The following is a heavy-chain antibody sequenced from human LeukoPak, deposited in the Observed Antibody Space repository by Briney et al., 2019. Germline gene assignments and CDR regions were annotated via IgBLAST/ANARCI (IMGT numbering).Heavy chain of an antibody. CDR3: AKGMSLYYYYHMDI. CDR1: GFTFDDYA. Sequence: GRSLRLSCAASGFTFDDYAMHWVRQAPGKGLEWVSGISWNSGERGYADSVKGRFTISRDNAKNSLYLQMNSLRPEDTALYYCAKGMSLYYYYHMDIWGKGTTVTVSS. CDR2: ISWNSGER. J-gene: IGHJ6*03. V-gene: IGHV3-9*01.